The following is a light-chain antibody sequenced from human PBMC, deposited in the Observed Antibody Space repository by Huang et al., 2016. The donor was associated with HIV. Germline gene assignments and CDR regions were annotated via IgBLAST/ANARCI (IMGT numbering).Light chain of an antibody. CDR2: ATS. CDR1: QGIGNS. V-gene: IGKV1-NL1*01. J-gene: IGKJ1*01. CDR3: QQYQSIPWT. Sequence: DIQMTKSPSSLSASVGDRVTITCRASQGIGNSLAWYQQKPEKPPRLLLYATSRLESGVPSRFRGSGSGTHYPLTITTLQPEDIASYYCQQYQSIPWTFGQGTKVEIK.